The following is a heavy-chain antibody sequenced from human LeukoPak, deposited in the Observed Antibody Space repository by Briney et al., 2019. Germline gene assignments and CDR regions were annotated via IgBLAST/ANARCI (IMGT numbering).Heavy chain of an antibody. V-gene: IGHV1-69*01. D-gene: IGHD1-14*01. Sequence: ASVKVSCKASGGTSTSYAISWVRQAPGQGLEWMGGIIPIFGTANYAQKFQGRVTITADESTSTAYMELSRLRSDGTAVYHCARENRGGTSISIHIYYFDYWGQGTLVTVSS. J-gene: IGHJ4*02. CDR3: ARENRGGTSISIHIYYFDY. CDR1: GGTSTSYA. CDR2: IIPIFGTA.